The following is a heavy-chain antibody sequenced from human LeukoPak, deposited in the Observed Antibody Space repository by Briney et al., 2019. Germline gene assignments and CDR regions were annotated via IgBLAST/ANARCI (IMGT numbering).Heavy chain of an antibody. CDR3: AKFRDGYNWAYFDY. D-gene: IGHD5-24*01. V-gene: IGHV3-23*01. CDR1: GFTFSIYG. Sequence: PGGSLRLPCAASGFTFSIYGITWVRQAPGKGLEWVSAISGSGVSTYYADSVKGRFTISRDNPKNTLYLQMNSLRAEDTAIYYCAKFRDGYNWAYFDYWGQGTLVNVSS. CDR2: ISGSGVST. J-gene: IGHJ4*02.